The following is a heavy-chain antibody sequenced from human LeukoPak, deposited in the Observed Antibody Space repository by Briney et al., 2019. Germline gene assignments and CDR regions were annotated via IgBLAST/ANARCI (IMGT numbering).Heavy chain of an antibody. V-gene: IGHV1-46*01. CDR3: ARGIPSYDFPGRVDWFDP. J-gene: IGHJ5*02. CDR1: GYSFISNY. Sequence: ASVKVSCKASGYSFISNYMHWVRQAPGQGLEWMGIINPSGGSTSYAQKFQGRVTMTRDMSTSTVYVELRSLRSEDTALYYCARGIPSYDFPGRVDWFDPWGQGTLVTVSS. D-gene: IGHD3-3*01. CDR2: INPSGGST.